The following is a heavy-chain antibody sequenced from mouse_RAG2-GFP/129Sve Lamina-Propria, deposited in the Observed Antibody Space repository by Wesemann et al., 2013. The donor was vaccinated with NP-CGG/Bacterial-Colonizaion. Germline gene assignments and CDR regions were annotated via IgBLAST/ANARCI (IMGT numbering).Heavy chain of an antibody. CDR1: GYTFTDYY. V-gene: IGHV1-26*01. Sequence: EVQLQQSGPELVKPGASVKISCKASGYTFTDYYMNWVKQSHGKSLEWIGDINPNNGGTSYNQKFKGKATLTVDKSSSTAYMELRSLTSEDSAVYYCARSGIWGNYDYFDYWGQGTTLTVSS. CDR3: ARSGIWGNYDYFDY. CDR2: INPNNGGT. D-gene: IGHD2-1*01. J-gene: IGHJ2*01.